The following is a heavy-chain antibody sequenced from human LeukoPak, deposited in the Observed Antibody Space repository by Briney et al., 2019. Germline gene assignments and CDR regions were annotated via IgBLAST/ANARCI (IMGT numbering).Heavy chain of an antibody. V-gene: IGHV3-20*04. CDR3: ARRMDGSGSYYMGGNWFDP. CDR1: GFTFDDYG. Sequence: GGSLRLSCAASGFTFDDYGMSWVRQAPGKGLEWVSGINWNGGSTGYADSVKGRFTISRDNAKNSLYLQMNSLRAEDTALYYCARRMDGSGSYYMGGNWFDPWGQGTLVTVSS. CDR2: INWNGGST. J-gene: IGHJ5*02. D-gene: IGHD3-10*01.